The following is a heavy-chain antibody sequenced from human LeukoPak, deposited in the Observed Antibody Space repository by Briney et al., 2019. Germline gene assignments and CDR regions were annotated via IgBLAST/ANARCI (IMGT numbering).Heavy chain of an antibody. CDR3: ARGHPYPQSVGHDY. J-gene: IGHJ4*02. Sequence: VASAKVSCKASGGTFSSYAIGWVRQAPGQGLEWMGGIIPIFGTANYAQKFQGRVTITTDESTSTAYMELSSLRSDDTAVYYCARGHPYPQSVGHDYWGQGTLVTVSS. V-gene: IGHV1-69*05. CDR2: IIPIFGTA. CDR1: GGTFSSYA. D-gene: IGHD2-15*01.